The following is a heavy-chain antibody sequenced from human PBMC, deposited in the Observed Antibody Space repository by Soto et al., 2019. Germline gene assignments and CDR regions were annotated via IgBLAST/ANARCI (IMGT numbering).Heavy chain of an antibody. J-gene: IGHJ4*02. CDR2: ISGSGGST. D-gene: IGHD6-13*01. V-gene: IGHV3-23*01. CDR3: AKDQEQLVLILVFDY. Sequence: PGGSLRLSCAASGFTFSSYAMSWVRQAPGKGLEWVSAISGSGGSTYYADSVKGRFTISRDNSKNTLYLQMNSLRAEDTAVYYFAKDQEQLVLILVFDYWGQGTLVTVSS. CDR1: GFTFSSYA.